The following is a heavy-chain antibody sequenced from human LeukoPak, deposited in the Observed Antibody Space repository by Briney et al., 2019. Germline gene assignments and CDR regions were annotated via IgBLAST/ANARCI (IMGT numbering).Heavy chain of an antibody. CDR3: TRDWSHGAFDV. J-gene: IGHJ3*01. CDR2: IYHSGTT. V-gene: IGHV4-39*07. Sequence: PSETLSLTCTVSGGSISSSSYYWGWIRQPPGKGLEWIGSIYHSGTTYYNPSLKSRVTMSVDTSNNQFSLRLSSVTAADTAVYYCTRDWSHGAFDVWGQGTMVTVSS. D-gene: IGHD3-3*01. CDR1: GGSISSSSYY.